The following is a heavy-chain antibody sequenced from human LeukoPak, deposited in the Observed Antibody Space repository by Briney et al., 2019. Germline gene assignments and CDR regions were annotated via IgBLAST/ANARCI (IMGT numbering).Heavy chain of an antibody. J-gene: IGHJ1*01. CDR3: ARDSSEFRSLIPH. Sequence: ASVKVSCKASGYTFTGYYMHWVRQAPGQGLEWMGGIIPIFGTAKYAQKFQGRVTITADESTSTAYMELSSLRSEDTAVYYCARDSSEFRSLIPHWGQGTLVTVSS. CDR1: GYTFTGYY. CDR2: IIPIFGTA. D-gene: IGHD2-21*01. V-gene: IGHV1-69*13.